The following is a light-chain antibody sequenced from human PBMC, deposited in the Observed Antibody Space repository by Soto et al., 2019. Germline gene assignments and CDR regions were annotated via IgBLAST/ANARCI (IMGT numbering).Light chain of an antibody. CDR3: QQRSSWPLT. Sequence: IGMPQSPATLSVTPGESAPLSCRASQSVRTYLAWYQQKPGQAPRLLIHDVSDRATGIPARFSGSGSGTDFTLTISSLEPEDFAVYYCQQRSSWPLTFGGGTKVDIK. J-gene: IGKJ4*01. V-gene: IGKV3-11*01. CDR1: QSVRTY. CDR2: DVS.